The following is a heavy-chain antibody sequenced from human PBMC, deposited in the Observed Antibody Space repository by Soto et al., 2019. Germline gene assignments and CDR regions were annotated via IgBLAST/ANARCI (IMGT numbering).Heavy chain of an antibody. J-gene: IGHJ4*02. D-gene: IGHD1-26*01. V-gene: IGHV3-23*01. CDR3: ATSEGGVSGTVDY. Sequence: GGSLRLSCAAFGFTFSSRAMSWVRQAPGKGLEWVSGISGGGKNTYYADSVKGRVAISRDNSMNILYLQMNSLRVEDTALYYCATSEGGVSGTVDYWGQGILVTVSS. CDR2: ISGGGKNT. CDR1: GFTFSSRA.